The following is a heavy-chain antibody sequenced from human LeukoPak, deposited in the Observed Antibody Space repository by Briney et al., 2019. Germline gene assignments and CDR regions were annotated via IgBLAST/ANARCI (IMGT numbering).Heavy chain of an antibody. CDR2: IIPIFGTA. Sequence: ASVKVSCKASGGTFSSYAISWVRQAPGQGLEWMGGIIPIFGTANYAQKFQGRVTITADESTSTAYMELSSLRSEDTAVYYCARSVVAAPIDYFDYWGQGTLVTVSS. V-gene: IGHV1-69*13. CDR3: ARSVVAAPIDYFDY. D-gene: IGHD2-21*01. J-gene: IGHJ4*02. CDR1: GGTFSSYA.